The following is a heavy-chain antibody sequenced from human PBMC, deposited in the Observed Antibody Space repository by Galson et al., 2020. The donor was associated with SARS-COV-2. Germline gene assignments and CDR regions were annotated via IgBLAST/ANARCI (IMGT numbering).Heavy chain of an antibody. CDR3: ARPGSTTGWYYFDY. D-gene: IGHD3-10*01. V-gene: IGHV4-39*01. Sequence: SEILSLTCTVSGVSISSSGYSWGWIRQSPGKGLEWIGSIYYSGSSYYNPSLKSRVTISVDTSKNQFSLKLNSVTAADTAVYYCARPGSTTGWYYFDYWGQGALVTVSS. CDR2: IYYSGSS. J-gene: IGHJ4*02. CDR1: GVSISSSGYS.